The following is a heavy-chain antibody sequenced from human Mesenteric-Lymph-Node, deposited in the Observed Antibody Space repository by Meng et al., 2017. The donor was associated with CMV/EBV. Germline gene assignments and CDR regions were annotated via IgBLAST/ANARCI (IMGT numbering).Heavy chain of an antibody. CDR2: IWYDGSNR. J-gene: IGHJ4*02. CDR3: AKDEYTTSWYGTFDF. Sequence: GESLKISCAASGFTFSSYAMHWVRQAPGKGLEWVALIWYDGSNRYYAESVKGRFAISRDNSKNTVYLEMNNLRDDDTALYYCAKDEYTTSWYGTFDFWGQGTLVTVSS. V-gene: IGHV3-33*06. D-gene: IGHD6-13*01. CDR1: GFTFSSYA.